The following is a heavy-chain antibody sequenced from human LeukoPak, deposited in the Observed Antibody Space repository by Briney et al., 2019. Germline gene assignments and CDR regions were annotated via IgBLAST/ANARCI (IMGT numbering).Heavy chain of an antibody. J-gene: IGHJ3*02. V-gene: IGHV4-59*01. Sequence: KSSETLSLTCAVSGGSISSYYWSWIRQPPGKGLEWIGYIYYSGSTNYNPSLKSRVTISVDTSKNQFSLKLSSVTAADTAVYYCARVRHIVVVTAIHHAFDIWGQGTMVTVSS. CDR3: ARVRHIVVVTAIHHAFDI. CDR2: IYYSGST. D-gene: IGHD2-21*02. CDR1: GGSISSYY.